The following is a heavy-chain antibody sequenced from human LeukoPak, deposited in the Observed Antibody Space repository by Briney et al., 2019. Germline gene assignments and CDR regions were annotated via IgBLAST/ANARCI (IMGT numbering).Heavy chain of an antibody. CDR1: GFTFRNAR. V-gene: IGHV3-15*01. J-gene: IGHJ2*01. CDR3: ATSWGSALDY. Sequence: GGSLRLSCAASGFTFRNARMSGVRQAPGKGLEWVGRIKRKSDGGTTDYAAPVKGRFTISRDDSKNTVYLEMNSLKTEDTGVYYCATSWGSALDYWGRGTLVTVSS. CDR2: IKRKSDGGTT. D-gene: IGHD3/OR15-3a*01.